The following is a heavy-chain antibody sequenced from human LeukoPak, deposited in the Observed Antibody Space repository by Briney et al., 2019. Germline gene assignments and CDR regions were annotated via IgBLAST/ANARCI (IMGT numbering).Heavy chain of an antibody. Sequence: GGSLRLSCAAFGITFSSHAMSWVRQAPGKGLEWVSVISGSGGSTDYADSVKGRFTISRDNSKNTLYLQMNSLRADDTAVYYCAKDWGRYSSSWYYFDYWGQGTLVTVSS. CDR1: GITFSSHA. CDR2: ISGSGGST. J-gene: IGHJ4*02. CDR3: AKDWGRYSSSWYYFDY. V-gene: IGHV3-23*01. D-gene: IGHD6-13*01.